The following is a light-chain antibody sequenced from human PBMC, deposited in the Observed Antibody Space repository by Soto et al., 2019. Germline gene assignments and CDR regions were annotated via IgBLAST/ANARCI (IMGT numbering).Light chain of an antibody. CDR1: QSVNSNY. CDR2: SAS. CDR3: HQYGFSPPFT. Sequence: MVLTQYPGTLSLSPGESVTLSCRASQSVNSNYLAWYQQKPGQPPRLLIYSASFRATGIPDRFSGSGSGTDFSLTISRLEPEDFAVYDWHQYGFSPPFTFGPGTKVDFK. V-gene: IGKV3-20*01. J-gene: IGKJ3*01.